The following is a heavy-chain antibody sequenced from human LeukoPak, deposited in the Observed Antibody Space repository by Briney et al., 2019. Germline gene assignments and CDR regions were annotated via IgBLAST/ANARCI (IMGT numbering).Heavy chain of an antibody. V-gene: IGHV3-21*01. CDR1: GFTFSSYS. CDR3: AIQLIAAAGRGGAFDI. D-gene: IGHD6-13*01. J-gene: IGHJ3*02. Sequence: GGSLRLSCTASGFTFSSYSMNWVRQAPGKGLEWVSSISSSSSYIYYADSVKGRFTISRDNAKNSLYLQMNSLRAEDTAVYYCAIQLIAAAGRGGAFDIWGQGTMVTVSS. CDR2: ISSSSSYI.